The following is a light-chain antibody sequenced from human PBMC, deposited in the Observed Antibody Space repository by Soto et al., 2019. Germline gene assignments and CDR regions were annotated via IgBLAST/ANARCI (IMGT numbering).Light chain of an antibody. CDR1: ASDVRTHKP. CDR3: SSYRSINTGV. Sequence: QSAPTQPASVSGSPGQSITIPCSGTASDVRTHKPVSWYQQHPGKAPKLIIYEGTKRPSGVSDRFSASKSGNTASLTISGLQAEDEADYYCSSYRSINTGVFGGGTKVTVL. CDR2: EGT. J-gene: IGLJ2*01. V-gene: IGLV2-14*02.